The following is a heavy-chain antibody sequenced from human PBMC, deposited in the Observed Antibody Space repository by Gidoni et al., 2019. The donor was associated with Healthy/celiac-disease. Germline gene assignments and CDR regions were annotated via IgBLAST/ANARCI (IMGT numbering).Heavy chain of an antibody. D-gene: IGHD3-3*01. J-gene: IGHJ4*02. CDR1: GISLRTSGVG. V-gene: IGHV2-5*02. Sequence: QITLKESGPTLVKPTQTPTLTCTLSGISLRTSGVGVGWFRQPPGKALEWLALIYWDDDKRYSPSLKSRLTITKDTSKNQVVLTMTNMDPVDTATYYCAHKREWLLLGYFDYWGRGTLVTVSS. CDR2: IYWDDDK. CDR3: AHKREWLLLGYFDY.